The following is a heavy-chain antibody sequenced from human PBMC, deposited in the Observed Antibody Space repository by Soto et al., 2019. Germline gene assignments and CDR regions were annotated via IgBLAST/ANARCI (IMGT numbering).Heavy chain of an antibody. J-gene: IGHJ6*02. CDR2: ISFDGSYK. CDR3: NRMVYLGMDV. CDR1: GFTLSSYG. V-gene: IGHV3-30*03. D-gene: IGHD2-8*01. Sequence: QAQLEESGGGVVQPGRSLRLSCVASGFTLSSYGMHWVRQAPGKGLEWVAFISFDGSYKYYGDSVKGRFTISRDNSKNTLYLQMNSLRTDDTAIYYCNRMVYLGMDVWGQGTTVIVSS.